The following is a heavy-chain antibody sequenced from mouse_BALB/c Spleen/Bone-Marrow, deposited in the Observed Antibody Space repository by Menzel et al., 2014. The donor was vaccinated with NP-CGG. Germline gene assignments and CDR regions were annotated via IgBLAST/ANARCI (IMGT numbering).Heavy chain of an antibody. D-gene: IGHD4-1*01. CDR3: TTGAY. CDR1: GYTFTSYW. J-gene: IGHJ3*01. CDR2: IYPSDSYT. Sequence: QVQLQQSGAELVRPGASVKLSCKASGYTFTSYWINWVKQRPGQGLEWIGNIYPSDSYTNYNQKSKDKATLTVDKSSSTAYMQLSSPTSEDSAVYYCTTGAYWGRGTGVTVSA. V-gene: IGHV1-69*02.